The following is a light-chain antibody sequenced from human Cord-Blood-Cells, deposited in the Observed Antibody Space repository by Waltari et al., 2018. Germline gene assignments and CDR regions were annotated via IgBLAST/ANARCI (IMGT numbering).Light chain of an antibody. Sequence: IELTQSPGTLSLSTGERATHSRRASQSVSSSYLAWNQQKPGQAPRPLIYGASSRATGIPYRFSGSGSWTDFTLTISRLKPEEFAVYYCQQYCSSQFTFGPGTKVDI. V-gene: IGKV3-20*01. J-gene: IGKJ3*01. CDR1: QSVSSSY. CDR3: QQYCSSQFT. CDR2: GAS.